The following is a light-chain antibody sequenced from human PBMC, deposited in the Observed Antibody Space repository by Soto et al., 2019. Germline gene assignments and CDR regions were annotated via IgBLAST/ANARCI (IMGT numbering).Light chain of an antibody. J-gene: IGLJ3*02. CDR1: SSDVGSYNL. V-gene: IGLV2-23*01. CDR3: CSYAARSTWV. Sequence: QSVLTQPASVSGSPGPSITLSCTGTSSDVGSYNLVSWYQQHPGKAPKLMIYEGSKRPSGVSNRFSGSKSGNKASLTISGPQAEDEADYCCCSYAARSTWVFGGGTKLTVL. CDR2: EGS.